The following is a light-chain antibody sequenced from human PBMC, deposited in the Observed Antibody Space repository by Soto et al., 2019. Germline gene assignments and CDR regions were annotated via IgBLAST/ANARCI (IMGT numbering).Light chain of an antibody. J-gene: IGLJ1*01. CDR1: SSDVGSYNL. V-gene: IGLV2-23*02. CDR3: CSYAGSSTLYV. CDR2: EVS. Sequence: PLTQPTSLSVSPGQSLTISCTGTSSDVGSYNLVSWYQQHPGKAPKLMIYEVSKRPSRVSNRFSGSKSGNTASLTISGLQAENEADYYCCSYAGSSTLYVFGTGTKVTVL.